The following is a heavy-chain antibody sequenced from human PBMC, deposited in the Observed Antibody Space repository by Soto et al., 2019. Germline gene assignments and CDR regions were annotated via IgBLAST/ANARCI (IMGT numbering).Heavy chain of an antibody. CDR1: GFTFSSYS. V-gene: IGHV3-21*01. J-gene: IGHJ3*02. CDR2: ISSSSSYI. Sequence: GGSLRLSCAASGFTFSSYSMNWVRQAPGKGLEWVSSISSSSSYIYYADSVKGRFTISRDNAKNSLYLQMNSLRAEDTAVYYCARDVDCSGGSCYSPDHDAFDIWGQGTMVTVSS. CDR3: ARDVDCSGGSCYSPDHDAFDI. D-gene: IGHD2-15*01.